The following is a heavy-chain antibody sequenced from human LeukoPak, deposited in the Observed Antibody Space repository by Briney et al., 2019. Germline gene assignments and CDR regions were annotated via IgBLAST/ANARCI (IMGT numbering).Heavy chain of an antibody. V-gene: IGHV3-30-3*01. CDR1: GFTFSSYA. CDR2: ISYDGSNK. Sequence: GGSLRLSCAVSGFTFSSYAMHWVRQAPGKGLEWVAVISYDGSNKYYADSVRGRFTISRDNSKNTLYLQMKSLRAEDTAVFYCARDSYRYYYDSSNYYYGNYFDYWGQGTLVTVSS. CDR3: ARDSYRYYYDSSNYYYGNYFDY. J-gene: IGHJ4*02. D-gene: IGHD3-22*01.